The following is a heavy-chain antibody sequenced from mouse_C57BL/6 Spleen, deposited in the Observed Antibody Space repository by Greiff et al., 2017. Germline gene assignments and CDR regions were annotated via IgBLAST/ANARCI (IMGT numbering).Heavy chain of an antibody. CDR1: GFTFSSYG. J-gene: IGHJ3*01. D-gene: IGHD2-5*01. V-gene: IGHV5-6*01. Sequence: EVQVVESGGDLVKPGGSLKLSCAASGFTFSSYGMSWVRQTPDKRLEWVATISSGGSYTYYPDSVKGRFTISRDNAKNTLYLQMSSLKSEDTAMYYCARHYSNYEVFAYWGQGTLVTVSA. CDR3: ARHYSNYEVFAY. CDR2: ISSGGSYT.